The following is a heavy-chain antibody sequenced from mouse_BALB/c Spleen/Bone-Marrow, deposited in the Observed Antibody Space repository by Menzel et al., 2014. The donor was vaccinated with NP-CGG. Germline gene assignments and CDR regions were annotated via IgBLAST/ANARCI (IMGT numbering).Heavy chain of an antibody. J-gene: IGHJ4*01. CDR3: ARGIDYYAMDY. CDR1: GYTFSSYW. CDR2: ILPGSGST. V-gene: IGHV1-9*01. Sequence: VQLQPSGAELMKPGASVKISCKATGYTFSSYWIEWVKQRPGHGLEWIGEILPGSGSTNYNEKFKGKATFTADTSSNTAYMQLSSLTSEDSAVYYCARGIDYYAMDYWGQGTSVTVSS.